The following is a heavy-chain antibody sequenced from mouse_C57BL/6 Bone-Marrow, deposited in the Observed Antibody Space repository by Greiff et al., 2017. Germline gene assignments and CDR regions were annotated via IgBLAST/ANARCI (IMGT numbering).Heavy chain of an antibody. V-gene: IGHV1-39*01. J-gene: IGHJ2*01. CDR2: IIPNYGTN. CDR3: ARITTVVAPFDY. CDR1: GYSFTDYN. D-gene: IGHD1-1*01. Sequence: VQLQQSGPELVKPGASVKISCKASGYSFTDYNMNWVKQRNGKSIEWIGVIIPNYGTNSYNQKFKGKAPFTVDQSSSTAYMQLNSLASEDYAVYYCARITTVVAPFDYWGQGTTLTVSS.